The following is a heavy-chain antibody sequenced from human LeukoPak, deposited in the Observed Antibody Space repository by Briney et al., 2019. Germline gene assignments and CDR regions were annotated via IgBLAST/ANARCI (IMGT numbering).Heavy chain of an antibody. CDR1: GGSISSGSYY. CDR3: ARGVYYFAPLDY. J-gene: IGHJ4*02. Sequence: SETLSLTCTVSGGSISSGSYYWSWIRQPPGKGLEWIGYIYYSGSTNYNPSLKSRVTISVDTSKNQFSLKLSSVTAADTAVYYCARGVYYFAPLDYWGQGTLVTVSS. CDR2: IYYSGST. D-gene: IGHD2/OR15-2a*01. V-gene: IGHV4-61*01.